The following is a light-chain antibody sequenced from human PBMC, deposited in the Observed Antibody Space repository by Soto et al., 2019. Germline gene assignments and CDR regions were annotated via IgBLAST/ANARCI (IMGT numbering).Light chain of an antibody. V-gene: IGKV3-11*01. Sequence: EILLTQSPSTPYVSSGERATLSCRASQSVRSYLAWYQQKPGQAPRLLIYDASNRATGTPASFIGSASPTDSPLTIRLLEPEDFAVDYRQQRSNPPPFCQGTKVDIK. CDR1: QSVRSY. CDR3: QQRSNPPP. J-gene: IGKJ1*01. CDR2: DAS.